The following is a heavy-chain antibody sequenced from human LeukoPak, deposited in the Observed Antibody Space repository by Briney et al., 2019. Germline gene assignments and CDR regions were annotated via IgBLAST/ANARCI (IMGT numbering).Heavy chain of an antibody. Sequence: PGGSLRLSCAASGFTFSSYGMHWVRQAPGKGLEWVAVISYDGSNKYYADSVKGRFTISRDNSKNTLYLQMNSLRAEDTAVYYCAKSSPVQWLVDYWGQGTLVTVSS. CDR2: ISYDGSNK. J-gene: IGHJ4*02. CDR3: AKSSPVQWLVDY. D-gene: IGHD6-19*01. V-gene: IGHV3-30*18. CDR1: GFTFSSYG.